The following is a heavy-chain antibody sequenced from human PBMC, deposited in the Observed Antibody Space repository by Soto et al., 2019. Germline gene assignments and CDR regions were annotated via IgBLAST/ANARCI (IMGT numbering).Heavy chain of an antibody. CDR1: GFTFSSYA. Sequence: QVQLVESGGGVVQPGRSLRLSCAASGFTFSSYAMHWVRQAPGKGLEWVAVISYDGSNKYYADSVKGRFTISRDNSKNTLYLQMNSLRAEVTAVYYCARTRTVGATGVFDYWGQGTLVTVSS. V-gene: IGHV3-30-3*01. CDR3: ARTRTVGATGVFDY. CDR2: ISYDGSNK. D-gene: IGHD1-26*01. J-gene: IGHJ4*02.